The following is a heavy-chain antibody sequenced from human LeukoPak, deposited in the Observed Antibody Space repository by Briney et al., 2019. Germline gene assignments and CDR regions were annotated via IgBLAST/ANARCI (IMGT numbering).Heavy chain of an antibody. V-gene: IGHV3-30-3*01. CDR3: AKGLYFDWLPVDY. D-gene: IGHD3-9*01. Sequence: GRSLRLSCAASGFTFSSYAMHWVRQAPGKGLEWVAVISYDGSNKYYADSVKGRFTISRDNSKNTLYLQMNSLRAEDTAIYYCAKGLYFDWLPVDYWGQGTLVTVSS. CDR1: GFTFSSYA. CDR2: ISYDGSNK. J-gene: IGHJ4*02.